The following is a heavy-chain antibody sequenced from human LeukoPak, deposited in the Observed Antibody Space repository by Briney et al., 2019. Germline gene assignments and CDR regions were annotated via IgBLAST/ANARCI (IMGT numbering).Heavy chain of an antibody. CDR3: ARSLSTTGLR. Sequence: TSETLSLTCAVYGGSFSGYYWSWIRQPPGKGLEWIGEINHSGSTNYNPSLKSRVTISVDTSKNQFSLKLNSVTAADTAVYYCARSLSTTGLRWGQGTLVTVSS. CDR2: INHSGST. D-gene: IGHD1-1*01. J-gene: IGHJ4*02. CDR1: GGSFSGYY. V-gene: IGHV4-34*01.